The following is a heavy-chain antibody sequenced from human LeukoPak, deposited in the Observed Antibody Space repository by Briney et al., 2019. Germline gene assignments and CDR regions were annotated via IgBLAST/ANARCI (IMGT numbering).Heavy chain of an antibody. CDR2: IYYSGST. Sequence: SETLSLTCTVSGGSISSSSCYWGWIRQPPGKGLEWIGYIYYSGSTNYNPSLKSRVTISVDTSKNQFSLKLSSVTAADTAVYYCARGGDTGSFDYWGQGTLVTVSS. V-gene: IGHV4-61*05. D-gene: IGHD3-16*01. CDR1: GGSISSSSCY. CDR3: ARGGDTGSFDY. J-gene: IGHJ4*02.